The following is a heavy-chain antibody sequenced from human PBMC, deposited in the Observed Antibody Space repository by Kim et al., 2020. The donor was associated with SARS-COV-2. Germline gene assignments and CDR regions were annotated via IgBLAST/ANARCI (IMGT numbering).Heavy chain of an antibody. Sequence: GGSLRLSCAASGFTFSTYGMHWVRQAPGKGLEWLAVIWHDGSTKFHADSVQGRFAISRDNSMNTLYLQMNSLRVEDTAVYYCAREASVAGNPDNWVDPWGQGTLVTVSS. CDR2: IWHDGSTK. D-gene: IGHD6-13*01. CDR1: GFTFSTYG. V-gene: IGHV3-33*01. J-gene: IGHJ5*02. CDR3: AREASVAGNPDNWVDP.